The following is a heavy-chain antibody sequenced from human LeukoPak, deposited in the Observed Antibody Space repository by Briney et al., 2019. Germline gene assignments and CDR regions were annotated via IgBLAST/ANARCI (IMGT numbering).Heavy chain of an antibody. Sequence: GGSLRLSCAASGFTFSSYSMNWVRQAPGKGLEWVSYISSSSRTIFYADSVKGRFTISRDNAKNSLYLQMNSLRAEDTAVYYCARESIVITRPIDCWGQGTLVTVSA. CDR1: GFTFSSYS. D-gene: IGHD1-26*01. CDR2: ISSSSRTI. CDR3: ARESIVITRPIDC. V-gene: IGHV3-48*01. J-gene: IGHJ4*02.